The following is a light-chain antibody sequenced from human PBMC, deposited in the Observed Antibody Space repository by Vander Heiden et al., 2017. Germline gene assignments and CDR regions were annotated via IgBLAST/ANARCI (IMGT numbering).Light chain of an antibody. Sequence: DIQMTQSPSTLSASVGDRVTITCRASQSISAWLAWYQQKPGKAPKVLIYKASTLKSGVPSRFGGSGFGTEFTLTISSLQPDDFATYYCQQFGSYLWTFGQGTKVEFK. CDR1: QSISAW. J-gene: IGKJ1*01. V-gene: IGKV1-5*03. CDR3: QQFGSYLWT. CDR2: KAS.